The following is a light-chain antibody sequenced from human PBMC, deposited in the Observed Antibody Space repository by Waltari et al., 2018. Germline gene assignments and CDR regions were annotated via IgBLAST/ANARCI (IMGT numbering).Light chain of an antibody. CDR2: ADT. Sequence: QSVLTQPPSVSAAPGQRVTISCSGTSFNVGRNYVSVDQQVPGAAPQLFIHADTRRPSGIPDRFSGSKYDTSATLAITGLQTGDEAEYYCAVWDSKLGAVLFGGGTKVTVL. J-gene: IGLJ2*01. CDR3: AVWDSKLGAVL. CDR1: SFNVGRNY. V-gene: IGLV1-51*01.